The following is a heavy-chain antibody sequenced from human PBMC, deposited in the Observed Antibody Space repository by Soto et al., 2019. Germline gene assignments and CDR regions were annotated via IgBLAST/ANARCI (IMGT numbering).Heavy chain of an antibody. CDR1: GFSVSSNY. CDR2: IYSGGGK. D-gene: IGHD4-17*01. V-gene: IGHV3-66*01. Sequence: EVQLVESGGGLVQPGGSLRLSCAASGFSVSSNYMSWVRQAPGKGLEWISVIYSGGGKYNAASVRGRFTVSRDNSKNTVYLQMNSLRAEDTAVYYCARSSKDYGDYGWGQGTLVTVSS. J-gene: IGHJ4*02. CDR3: ARSSKDYGDYG.